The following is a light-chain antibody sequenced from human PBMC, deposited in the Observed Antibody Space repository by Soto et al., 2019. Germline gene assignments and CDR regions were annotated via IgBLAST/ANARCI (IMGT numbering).Light chain of an antibody. J-gene: IGKJ2*01. Sequence: EIVLTQSPGTLSLSPGERATLSCRASQSVSSSYLAWYQHKPGQAPRLLIYGASNRPTGIPDRFSGSGSGTDFTLTISRLEPEDFAVYYCQQYGSSPPYTFGQGTKLEIK. CDR1: QSVSSSY. CDR2: GAS. V-gene: IGKV3-20*01. CDR3: QQYGSSPPYT.